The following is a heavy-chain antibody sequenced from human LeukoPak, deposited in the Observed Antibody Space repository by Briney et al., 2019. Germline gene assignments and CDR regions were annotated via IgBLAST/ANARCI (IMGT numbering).Heavy chain of an antibody. CDR1: GGTISSYY. CDR3: ARGRGGIAAAEDYFDY. J-gene: IGHJ4*02. CDR2: IYYSANT. Sequence: TGTLSLTCTVSGGTISSYYLSWIRQPPGKGLEGVGCIYYSANTNYNASLKSRTTISGDTTNTHSTLKLRSVTTADTAVYSCARGRGGIAAAEDYFDYWGQGTLVTVSS. D-gene: IGHD6-13*01. V-gene: IGHV4-59*01.